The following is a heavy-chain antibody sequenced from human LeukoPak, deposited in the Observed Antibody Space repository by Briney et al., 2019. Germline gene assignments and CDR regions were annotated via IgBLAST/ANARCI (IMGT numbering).Heavy chain of an antibody. CDR2: ISYNGGST. J-gene: IGHJ6*02. V-gene: IGHV3-64D*06. Sequence: GGSPRLSCLASGFTFSSYAMHWVRQAPRKGLEYVSAISYNGGSTYYADSVKGRFTISRDNSKNTLFLQMSSLRTEDTAVYYCVKDDVYYYDSSGSYPTVWGQGTTVTVSS. CDR3: VKDDVYYYDSSGSYPTV. D-gene: IGHD3-22*01. CDR1: GFTFSSYA.